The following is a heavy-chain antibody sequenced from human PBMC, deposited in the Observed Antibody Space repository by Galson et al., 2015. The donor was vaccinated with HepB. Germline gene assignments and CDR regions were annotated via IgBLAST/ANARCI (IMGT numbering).Heavy chain of an antibody. V-gene: IGHV3-23*01. J-gene: IGHJ4*02. CDR3: AKDQGGCSGGSCQPPDY. CDR2: ISGNGGNT. D-gene: IGHD2-15*01. CDR1: GFTFSSYA. Sequence: SLRLSCAASGFTFSSYAMSWVRQAPGKGLEWVSAISGNGGNTYYAGSVKGRFTISRDNSKNTLYLQMNSLRAEDTAIYYCAKDQGGCSGGSCQPPDYWGQGTLVTVSS.